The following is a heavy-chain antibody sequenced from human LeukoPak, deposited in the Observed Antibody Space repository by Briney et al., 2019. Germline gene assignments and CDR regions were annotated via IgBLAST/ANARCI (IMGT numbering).Heavy chain of an antibody. Sequence: GGSLRLSCAASGFTFSSYGMHWVRQAPGKGLEWVAFIYYDGSNKYYADSVKGRFTISRDNSKNTLYLQVNSLRAEDTAVYYCAKGGKWDVTPFDYWGQGTLVTVSS. J-gene: IGHJ4*02. CDR3: AKGGKWDVTPFDY. V-gene: IGHV3-30*02. CDR2: IYYDGSNK. CDR1: GFTFSSYG. D-gene: IGHD1-26*01.